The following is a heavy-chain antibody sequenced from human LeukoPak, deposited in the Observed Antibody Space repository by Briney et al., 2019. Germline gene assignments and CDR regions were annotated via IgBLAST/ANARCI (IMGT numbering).Heavy chain of an antibody. D-gene: IGHD2-2*01. CDR3: ARERVVPAAPLDY. J-gene: IGHJ4*02. CDR2: IHYSGST. CDR1: GGSISSSSYY. Sequence: PSETLSLTCNVSGGSISSSSYYWGWIRQPPGKGLEWIGSIHYSGSTYYNPSLKSRVTISVDTSKNQFSLKLSSVTAADTAVYYCARERVVPAAPLDYWGQGTLVTVSS. V-gene: IGHV4-39*07.